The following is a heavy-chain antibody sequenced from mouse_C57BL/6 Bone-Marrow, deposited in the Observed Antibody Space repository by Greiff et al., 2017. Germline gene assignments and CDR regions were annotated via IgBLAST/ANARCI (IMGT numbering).Heavy chain of an antibody. J-gene: IGHJ3*01. CDR1: GYTFTSYW. D-gene: IGHD1-1*01. CDR2: IYPSDSET. Sequence: LVRPGSSVKLSCKASGYTFTSYWMDWVKQRPGQGLEWIGNIYPSDSETHYNQKFKDKATLTVDKSSSTAYMQLSSLTSEDSAVYYCARSSRTVPFAYWGQGTLVTVSA. V-gene: IGHV1-61*01. CDR3: ARSSRTVPFAY.